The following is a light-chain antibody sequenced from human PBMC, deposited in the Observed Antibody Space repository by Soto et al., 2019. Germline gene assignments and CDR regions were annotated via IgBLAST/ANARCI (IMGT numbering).Light chain of an antibody. CDR3: AAWDDSLNGVL. CDR2: SIK. J-gene: IGLJ2*01. CDR1: SSNIGGNS. Sequence: QSVLTQPPSASGTPGQRVTISCSGSSSNIGGNSVSWYQHLPGTAPKLLIYSIKKRPSGVPDRFSVSKSGTSASLAISGLLSEDEADYFCAAWDDSLNGVLFGGGTKVTVL. V-gene: IGLV1-44*01.